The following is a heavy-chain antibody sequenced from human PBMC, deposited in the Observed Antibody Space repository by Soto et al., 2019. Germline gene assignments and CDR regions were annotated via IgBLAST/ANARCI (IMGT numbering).Heavy chain of an antibody. CDR1: GGSISSYY. D-gene: IGHD4-17*01. J-gene: IGHJ4*02. V-gene: IGHV4-59*01. Sequence: SETLSLTCTVSGGSISSYYWSWIRQPPGKGLEWIGYIYYSGSTNYNPSLKSRVTISVDTSKNQFSLKLSSVTAADTAVYYCARVGYGDYGPFFDYWGQGTLVTVLL. CDR2: IYYSGST. CDR3: ARVGYGDYGPFFDY.